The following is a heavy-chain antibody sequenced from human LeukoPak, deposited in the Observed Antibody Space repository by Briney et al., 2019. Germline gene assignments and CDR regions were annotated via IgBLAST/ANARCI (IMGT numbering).Heavy chain of an antibody. J-gene: IGHJ6*02. V-gene: IGHV1-24*01. CDR3: ATSGAQDIVVVPAPAADYYYGMDV. Sequence: ASVKVSCKVSGYTLTELSMHWVRQAPGKGLEWMGGFDPEGGETIYAQKFQGRVTMTEDTSTDTAYMELSSLRSEDTAVYYCATSGAQDIVVVPAPAADYYYGMDVWGQGTAVTVSS. CDR1: GYTLTELS. CDR2: FDPEGGET. D-gene: IGHD2-2*01.